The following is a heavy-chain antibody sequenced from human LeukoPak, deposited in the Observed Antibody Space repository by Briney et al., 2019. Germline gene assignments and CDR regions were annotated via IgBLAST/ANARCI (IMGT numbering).Heavy chain of an antibody. CDR1: GFTFSTYA. V-gene: IGHV3-23*01. D-gene: IGHD3-10*01. Sequence: AGGSLRLSCAASGFTFSTYAMSWVRQAPGKGLEWVSALSGSGGSTYYADSVKGRFTISRDNSKNTLYLQMNSLRAEDTAVYYCAKDLYYYGSGNYIDYWGQGTLVTVSS. CDR2: LSGSGGST. CDR3: AKDLYYYGSGNYIDY. J-gene: IGHJ4*02.